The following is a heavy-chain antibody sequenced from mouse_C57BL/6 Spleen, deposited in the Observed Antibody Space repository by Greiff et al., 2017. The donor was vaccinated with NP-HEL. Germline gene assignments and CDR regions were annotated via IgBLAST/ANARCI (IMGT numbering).Heavy chain of an antibody. V-gene: IGHV1-22*01. Sequence: VQLQQSGPELVKPGASVKMSCKASGYTFTDYNMHWVKQSHGKSLEWIGYINPNNGGTSYNQKFKGKATLTVNKSSSTAYMELRSLTSEDSAVYYCARGIYGNYLYYAMDYWGQGTSVTVSS. CDR2: INPNNGGT. CDR1: GYTFTDYN. CDR3: ARGIYGNYLYYAMDY. D-gene: IGHD2-1*01. J-gene: IGHJ4*01.